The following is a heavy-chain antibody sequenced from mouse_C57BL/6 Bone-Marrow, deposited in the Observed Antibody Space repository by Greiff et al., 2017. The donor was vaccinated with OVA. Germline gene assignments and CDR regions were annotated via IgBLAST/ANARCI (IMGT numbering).Heavy chain of an antibody. V-gene: IGHV1-63*01. CDR2: IYPGGGYT. J-gene: IGHJ4*01. D-gene: IGHD2-4*01. Sequence: VQLQQSGAELVRPGTSVKMSCKASGYTFTNYWIGWAKQRPGHGLEWIGDIYPGGGYTNYNEKFKGKATLTADKSSSTAYMQFSSLTSEDSAIYYCARHYYDYDDYAMDYWGQGTSVTVSS. CDR1: GYTFTNYW. CDR3: ARHYYDYDDYAMDY.